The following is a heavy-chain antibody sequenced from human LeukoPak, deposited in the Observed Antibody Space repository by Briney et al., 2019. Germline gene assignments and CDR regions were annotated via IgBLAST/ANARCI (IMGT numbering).Heavy chain of an antibody. J-gene: IGHJ5*02. CDR1: GHTFSGYY. D-gene: IGHD6-19*01. V-gene: IGHV1-2*02. Sequence: ASVKVSCKASGHTFSGYYLHWVRQAPGQGLEWMGWINPNSGGTNYAQKFQGRVTMSRDTSISTAYMELSRLRSDDTAVYYCARGVTAVAVNWFDPWGQGTLVTVPS. CDR2: INPNSGGT. CDR3: ARGVTAVAVNWFDP.